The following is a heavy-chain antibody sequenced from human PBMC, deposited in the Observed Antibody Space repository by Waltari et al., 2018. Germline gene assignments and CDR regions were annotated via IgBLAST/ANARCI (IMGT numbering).Heavy chain of an antibody. CDR3: ARSDRGP. CDR1: GYYFTSYD. CDR2: VNPNNGET. D-gene: IGHD3-22*01. Sequence: QVQLEQSGAEVKKPGASVRVSCKASGYYFTSYDVYWVRQATGQGLEWMGRVNPNNGETIYAPKFQGRVTMTRDTSISTAYMELTSLTSEDTGVYFCARSDRGPW. V-gene: IGHV1-8*01. J-gene: IGHJ5*02.